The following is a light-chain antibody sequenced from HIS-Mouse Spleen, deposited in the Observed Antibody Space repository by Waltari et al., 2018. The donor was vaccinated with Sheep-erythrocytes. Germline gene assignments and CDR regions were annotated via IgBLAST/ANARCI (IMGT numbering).Light chain of an antibody. CDR2: EER. Sequence: SYELTQPPSLSVSPGQTARITCSGDALPKKYAYWYQQKSGQAPVLVIYEERKRPSGIPGRFSGSSSGTMATLTISGAQVEDEADYYCYSTDSSGNHWVFGGGTKLTVL. CDR1: ALPKKY. J-gene: IGLJ3*02. CDR3: YSTDSSGNHWV. V-gene: IGLV3-10*01.